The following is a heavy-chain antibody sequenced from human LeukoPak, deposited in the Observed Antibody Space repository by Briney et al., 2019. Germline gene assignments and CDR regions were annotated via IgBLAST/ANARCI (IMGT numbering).Heavy chain of an antibody. CDR1: GVSISSYY. CDR2: IYYSGST. D-gene: IGHD3-22*01. Sequence: SETLSLTCTVSGVSISSYYWSWIRQPPGKGLEWIGYIYYSGSTNYNPSLKSRVTMSVDTSKNQFSLKLSSVTAADTAVYYCARVGYYYDSSGYSRRDAFDIWGQGTMVTVSS. J-gene: IGHJ3*02. V-gene: IGHV4-59*12. CDR3: ARVGYYYDSSGYSRRDAFDI.